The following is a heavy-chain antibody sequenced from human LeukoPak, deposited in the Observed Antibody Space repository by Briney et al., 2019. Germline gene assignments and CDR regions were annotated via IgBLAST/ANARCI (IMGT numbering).Heavy chain of an antibody. V-gene: IGHV4-34*01. Sequence: PSETLSLTCAVYGGSFSGYYWSWIRQPPGKGLEWIGEINHSGSTNYNPSLKSRVTISVDTSKNQFSLKLSSVTAADTAVYYCAGVKYGGGYYYYYGMDVWGQGTTVTVSS. J-gene: IGHJ6*02. D-gene: IGHD2-21*01. CDR3: AGVKYGGGYYYYYGMDV. CDR2: INHSGST. CDR1: GGSFSGYY.